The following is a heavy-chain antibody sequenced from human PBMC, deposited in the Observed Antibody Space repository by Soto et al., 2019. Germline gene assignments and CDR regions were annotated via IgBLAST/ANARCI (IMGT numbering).Heavy chain of an antibody. CDR2: ISYDGSNK. CDR1: GFTFSSYG. J-gene: IGHJ4*02. V-gene: IGHV3-30*18. CDR3: AKPSSPLAAAGPFDY. D-gene: IGHD6-13*01. Sequence: GESLKISFAASGFTFSSYGMHWVRQAPGKGLEWVAVISYDGSNKYYADSVKGRYTISRDNSKNTLYLQMNSLRADDTGVYYCAKPSSPLAAAGPFDYWGQETLVTVS.